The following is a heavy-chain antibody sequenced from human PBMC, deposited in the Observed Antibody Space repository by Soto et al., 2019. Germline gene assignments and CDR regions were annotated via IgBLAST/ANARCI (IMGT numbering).Heavy chain of an antibody. V-gene: IGHV3-43D*04. D-gene: IGHD1-26*01. CDR3: AKSGSYLETYYFDY. CDR1: GFTFDDYA. J-gene: IGHJ4*02. CDR2: ISWDGGST. Sequence: GGSLRLSCAASGFTFDDYAMHWVRQAPGKGLEWVSLISWDGGSTYYADSVKGRFTISRDNAKNSLYLQMNSLRAEDTALYYCAKSGSYLETYYFDYWGQGTLVTVSS.